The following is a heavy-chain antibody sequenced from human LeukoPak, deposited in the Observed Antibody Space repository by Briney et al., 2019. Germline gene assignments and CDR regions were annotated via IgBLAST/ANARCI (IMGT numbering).Heavy chain of an antibody. D-gene: IGHD4-17*01. CDR1: GYTFTGYY. V-gene: IGHV1-2*02. CDR3: ARDYGGNSGGPGY. CDR2: INPNSGGT. J-gene: IGHJ4*02. Sequence: ASVKVSCKASGYTFTGYYMHWVRQAPGQGLEWMGWINPNSGGTNYAQKFQGRVTMTRDTSISTAYMELSRLRSDDTAVYYCARDYGGNSGGPGYWGQGTLVTASS.